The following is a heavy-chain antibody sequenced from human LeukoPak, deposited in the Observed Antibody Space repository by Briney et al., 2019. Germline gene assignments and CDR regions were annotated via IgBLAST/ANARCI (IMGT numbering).Heavy chain of an antibody. CDR2: INHVETA. CDR1: GGSFSDYY. V-gene: IGHV4-34*01. Sequence: PSETLSLTCAVYGGSFSDYYWTWIRKPPGKGLEWIGEINHVETANYNPSLKSRVAISVDTSKSQFSLRLNSVTAADTAVYYCARPGDISSWYDYWGQGTVVTVSS. D-gene: IGHD6-13*01. CDR3: ARPGDISSWYDY. J-gene: IGHJ4*02.